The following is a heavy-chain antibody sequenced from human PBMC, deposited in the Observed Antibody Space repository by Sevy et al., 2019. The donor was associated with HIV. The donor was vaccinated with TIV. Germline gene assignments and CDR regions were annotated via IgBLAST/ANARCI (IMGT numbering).Heavy chain of an antibody. Sequence: GGSLRLSCAASGFTFSSYSMNWVRQAPGKGLEWVSYISSSSSTIYYADSVKGRFTISRDNAKNSLCLQMNSLRDEETAVYYCARDSMDYYDSSGFYYYYGMDVWGQGTTVTVSS. D-gene: IGHD3-22*01. CDR2: ISSSSSTI. J-gene: IGHJ6*02. CDR3: ARDSMDYYDSSGFYYYYGMDV. CDR1: GFTFSSYS. V-gene: IGHV3-48*02.